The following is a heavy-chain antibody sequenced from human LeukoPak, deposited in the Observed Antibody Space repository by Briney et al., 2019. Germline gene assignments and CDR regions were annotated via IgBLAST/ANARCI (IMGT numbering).Heavy chain of an antibody. CDR3: ARAPGVQKYFDP. V-gene: IGHV3-66*01. Sequence: GGSLRLSCTASKFVVSANYITLVRQAPGKGLEWVGILYTGDNTYYADSVKGRFTISRDSSNNAVYLQMESLRAEDTAVYYCARAPGVQKYFDPWGQGTLVTVSS. CDR1: KFVVSANY. CDR2: LYTGDNT. D-gene: IGHD3-3*01. J-gene: IGHJ5*02.